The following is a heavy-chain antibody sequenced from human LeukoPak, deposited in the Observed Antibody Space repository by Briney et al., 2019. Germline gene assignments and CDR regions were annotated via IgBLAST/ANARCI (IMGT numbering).Heavy chain of an antibody. Sequence: GGSLRLSCAASGFTFDDYWMSWVRQAPGKGLVWVSRIASDGSSTTYADSVKGRFSISRDNAKNTLYLQMNSLRVEDTAVYYCARGRPHGNDYWGQGTLVTVSS. D-gene: IGHD4-23*01. CDR2: IASDGSST. V-gene: IGHV3-74*01. CDR3: ARGRPHGNDY. CDR1: GFTFDDYW. J-gene: IGHJ4*02.